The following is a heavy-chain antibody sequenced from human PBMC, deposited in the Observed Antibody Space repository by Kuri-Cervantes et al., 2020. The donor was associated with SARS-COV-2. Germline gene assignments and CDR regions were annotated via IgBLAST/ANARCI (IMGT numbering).Heavy chain of an antibody. D-gene: IGHD4-17*01. CDR1: GDSFTTYW. CDR3: ARRAYGEQVDYYYMDV. V-gene: IGHV5-51*01. Sequence: GESLKISCKGSGDSFTTYWIGWVRQMPGKGLEWMGIIYPGDSDTRYSPSFQGQVTISADKSISTALLQWSSLKASDTAIYYCARRAYGEQVDYYYMDVWGKGTTVTVSS. CDR2: IYPGDSDT. J-gene: IGHJ6*03.